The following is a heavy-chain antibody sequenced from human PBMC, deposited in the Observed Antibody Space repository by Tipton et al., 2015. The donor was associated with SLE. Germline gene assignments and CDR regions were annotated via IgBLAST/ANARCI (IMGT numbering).Heavy chain of an antibody. Sequence: TLSLTCTVSGGSISSGDYYWSWIRQPPGKGLEWIGYIYYSGSTNYNPSLKSRVTISVDTSKNQFSLKLSSVTAADTAVYYCARAELTAASRRGAFDYWGQGTLVTVSS. D-gene: IGHD6-13*01. V-gene: IGHV4-61*08. CDR3: ARAELTAASRRGAFDY. CDR2: IYYSGST. J-gene: IGHJ4*02. CDR1: GGSISSGDYY.